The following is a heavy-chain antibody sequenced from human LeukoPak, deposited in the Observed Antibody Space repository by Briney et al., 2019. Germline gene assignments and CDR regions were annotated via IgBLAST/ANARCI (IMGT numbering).Heavy chain of an antibody. CDR2: ISSSGSTI. V-gene: IGHV3-48*03. J-gene: IGHJ4*02. Sequence: GGSLRLSCGASGFSFSRYWMSWVRQAPGKGLEWVSYISSSGSTIFYADSVKGRFTISRDNAKNSLYLQMNSLRAEDTAVYYCARDPPGYSSSWAYYFDYWGQGTLVTVSS. CDR1: GFSFSRYW. CDR3: ARDPPGYSSSWAYYFDY. D-gene: IGHD6-13*01.